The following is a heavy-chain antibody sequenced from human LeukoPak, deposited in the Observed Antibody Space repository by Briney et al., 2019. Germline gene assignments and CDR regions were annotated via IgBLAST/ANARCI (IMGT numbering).Heavy chain of an antibody. Sequence: PGGSLRLSCAASGFTFSNAWMSWVRQAPGKGLEWVGRIKSKTDGGTTDYAAPVKGRFTISRDDSKNTLYLQMNSLKTEDTAVYYCTSDKDVWGSYYFDYWGQGTLVTVSS. CDR1: GFTFSNAW. D-gene: IGHD3-16*01. J-gene: IGHJ4*02. CDR3: TSDKDVWGSYYFDY. CDR2: IKSKTDGGTT. V-gene: IGHV3-15*01.